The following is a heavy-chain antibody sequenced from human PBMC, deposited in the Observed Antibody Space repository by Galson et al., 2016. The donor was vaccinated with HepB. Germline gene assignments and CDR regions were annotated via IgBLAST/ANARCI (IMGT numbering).Heavy chain of an antibody. V-gene: IGHV3-74*01. CDR2: ISEDGRAT. CDR1: GFSIITYW. D-gene: IGHD2-15*01. CDR3: ARVFPARCSGRSCFSEGAFDI. Sequence: SLRLSCAASGFSIITYWMHWVRQAPGKGLVCVSRISEDGRATNYADSVKGRFAISRDNAKNTLYLQMNSLSAEDTAIYYCARVFPARCSGRSCFSEGAFDIWGQGTMVIVSS. J-gene: IGHJ3*02.